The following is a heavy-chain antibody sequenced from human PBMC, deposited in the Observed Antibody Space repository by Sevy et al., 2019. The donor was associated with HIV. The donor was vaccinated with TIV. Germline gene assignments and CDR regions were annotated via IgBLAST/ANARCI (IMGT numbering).Heavy chain of an antibody. CDR1: GFTFRSYE. V-gene: IGHV3-48*03. D-gene: IGHD4-4*01. CDR3: ATSRRDDYNYYFEY. J-gene: IGHJ4*02. Sequence: GGSLRLSCEASGFTFRSYEMNWVRQAPGKGLEWLSYISTGGRTIYYTNSVKGRFTISRDNAKNSVHLQMNSLRDEDTAVYYCATSRRDDYNYYFEYWGQGTLVTVSS. CDR2: ISTGGRTI.